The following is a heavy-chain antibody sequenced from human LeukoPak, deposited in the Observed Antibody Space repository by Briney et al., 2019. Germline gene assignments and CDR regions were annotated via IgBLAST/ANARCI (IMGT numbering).Heavy chain of an antibody. CDR2: MNPNSGNT. CDR3: ARGRGYCSSTSCYLDY. CDR1: GYTFTSYD. V-gene: IGHV1-8*03. J-gene: IGHJ4*02. Sequence: GASVKVSCKASGYTFTSYDINWVRQATGQGLELMGWMNPNSGNTGYAQKFQGRVTITRNTSISTAYMELSSLRSEDTAVYYCARGRGYCSSTSCYLDYWGQGTLVTVSS. D-gene: IGHD2-2*01.